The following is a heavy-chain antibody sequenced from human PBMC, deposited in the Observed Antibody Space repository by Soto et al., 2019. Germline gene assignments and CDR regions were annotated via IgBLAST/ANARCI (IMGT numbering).Heavy chain of an antibody. CDR1: GYTFTSYG. D-gene: IGHD6-25*01. Sequence: QVQLVQSGAEVKKPGASVKVSCKASGYTFTSYGISWVRQAPGQGLEWMGWISAYNGNTNYAQKLQGRVTMTTDTTTSTAYTKMRNLRSEGTGADDSARYGFDRAAGYYYGMDVWGQGTTVTVSS. V-gene: IGHV1-18*01. CDR3: ARYGFDRAAGYYYGMDV. CDR2: ISAYNGNT. J-gene: IGHJ6*02.